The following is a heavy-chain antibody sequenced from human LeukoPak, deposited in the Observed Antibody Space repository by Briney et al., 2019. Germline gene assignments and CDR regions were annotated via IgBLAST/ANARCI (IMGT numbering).Heavy chain of an antibody. D-gene: IGHD3-10*01. CDR3: ARRLGSKLWFGELTDWYFDL. Sequence: ASVKVSCKASGGTFSSYAISWVRQAPGQGLEWMGRIIPIFGTANYAQKFQGGVTITTDESTSTAYLQWSSLKASDTAMYYCARRLGSKLWFGELTDWYFDLWGRGTLVTVSS. CDR2: IIPIFGTA. J-gene: IGHJ2*01. V-gene: IGHV1-69*05. CDR1: GGTFSSYA.